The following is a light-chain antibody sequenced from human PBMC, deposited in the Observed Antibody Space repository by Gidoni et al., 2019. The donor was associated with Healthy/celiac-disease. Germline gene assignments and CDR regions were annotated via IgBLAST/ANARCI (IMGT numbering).Light chain of an antibody. Sequence: AIPLTQSPSSLSASVGARVTITCRASQGISSALAWYQQKPGKAPKLLIYDASSLESGVPSRFSGSGSGTDFTLTISSLQPEDFATYYCQQFNSYPRFGGGTKVEIK. CDR3: QQFNSYPR. V-gene: IGKV1-13*02. J-gene: IGKJ4*01. CDR2: DAS. CDR1: QGISSA.